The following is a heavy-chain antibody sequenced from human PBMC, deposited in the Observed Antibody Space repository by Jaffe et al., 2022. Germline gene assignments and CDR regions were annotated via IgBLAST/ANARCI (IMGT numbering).Heavy chain of an antibody. D-gene: IGHD2-15*01. V-gene: IGHV1-3*01. CDR3: ARDRPSSGGSYPLDY. Sequence: QVQFVQSGAEVKKPGASVKVSCKASEYTFTTYQMHWVRQAPGQRLEWMGWINAGNGNTRYSQNFQGRVTLTRDTSASTAYMELSSLRSEDTAVYYCARDRPSSGGSYPLDYWGQGTLVTVSS. J-gene: IGHJ4*02. CDR2: INAGNGNT. CDR1: EYTFTTYQ.